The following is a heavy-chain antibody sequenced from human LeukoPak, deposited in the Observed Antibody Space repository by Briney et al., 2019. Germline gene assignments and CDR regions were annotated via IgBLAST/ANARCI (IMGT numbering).Heavy chain of an antibody. Sequence: SETLSLTCTVSGGSISSYYWSWIRQPPGKGLEWIGYIYYSGGTNYNPSLKSRVTISVDTSKNQFSLKLSSVTAADTAVYYCARGFVDTAMVPDYWGQGTLVTVSS. CDR3: ARGFVDTAMVPDY. CDR2: IYYSGGT. D-gene: IGHD5-18*01. V-gene: IGHV4-59*08. J-gene: IGHJ4*02. CDR1: GGSISSYY.